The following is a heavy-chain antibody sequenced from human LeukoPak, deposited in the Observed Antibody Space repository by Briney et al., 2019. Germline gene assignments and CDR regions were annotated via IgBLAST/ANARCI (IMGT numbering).Heavy chain of an antibody. V-gene: IGHV4-31*03. J-gene: IGHJ4*02. CDR2: IYNSGST. CDR3: ASRTATAEVDY. CDR1: GGSISSGAYY. Sequence: SQTLSLTCIVSGGSISSGAYYWSWTRQHPEKGLERIGYIYNSGSTYYNPSLKSRVTISVDTSKNQFSLKLSSVTAADTAVYYCASRTATAEVDYWGQGTLVTVSS. D-gene: IGHD1-1*01.